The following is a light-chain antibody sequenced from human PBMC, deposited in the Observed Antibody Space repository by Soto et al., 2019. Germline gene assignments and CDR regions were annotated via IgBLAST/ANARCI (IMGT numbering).Light chain of an antibody. Sequence: EIVLTQSPATLSLSPGERATLSCRASQSVSSYLAWYQQKPGQAPRLLIYDTSTRATGIPARFSGSGSGTDFTLTISSLEPDEFAVYYCQQRTNWPRSFTFGPGTKVDIK. CDR2: DTS. V-gene: IGKV3-11*01. J-gene: IGKJ3*01. CDR3: QQRTNWPRSFT. CDR1: QSVSSY.